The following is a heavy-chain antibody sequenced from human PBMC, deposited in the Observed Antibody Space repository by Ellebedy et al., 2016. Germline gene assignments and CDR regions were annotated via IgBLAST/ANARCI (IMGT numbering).Heavy chain of an antibody. CDR1: GFTFSSYA. CDR3: AKEKRTYYYGL. Sequence: GESLKISXAASGFTFSSYAMSWVRQAPGKGLEWVSAISGSGGSTYYADSVKGRFTISRDNSKNTLYLQMNSLRAEDTAVYYCAKEKRTYYYGLWGQGTLVTVSS. CDR2: ISGSGGST. J-gene: IGHJ4*02. D-gene: IGHD3-10*01. V-gene: IGHV3-23*01.